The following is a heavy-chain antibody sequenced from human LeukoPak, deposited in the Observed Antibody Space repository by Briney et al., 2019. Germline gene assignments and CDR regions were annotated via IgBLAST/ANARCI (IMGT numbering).Heavy chain of an antibody. Sequence: SETLSLTCAVYGGSFSGYYWSWIRQPPGKGLEGIGEINHSVSTNYNPSLKSRVTISVDTSNHQVSLKLSSVTAADTAVYYCARAGLNGDVDYWGQGTLVTVSS. J-gene: IGHJ4*02. V-gene: IGHV4-34*01. D-gene: IGHD4-17*01. CDR1: GGSFSGYY. CDR3: ARAGLNGDVDY. CDR2: INHSVST.